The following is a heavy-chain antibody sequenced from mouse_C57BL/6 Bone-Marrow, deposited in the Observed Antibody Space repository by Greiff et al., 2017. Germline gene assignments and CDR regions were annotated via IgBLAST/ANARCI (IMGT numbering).Heavy chain of an antibody. CDR1: GFNIKDDY. D-gene: IGHD2-3*01. J-gene: IGHJ3*01. Sequence: VQLKESGAELVRPGASVKLSCTASGFNIKDDYMHWVKQRPEQGLEWIGWIDPENGDTDYASKFQGKATITEDTSSNTAYLQLSSLTSEDTAVYYGKTGPPDGYWFAYWGQGTLVTVSA. CDR2: IDPENGDT. V-gene: IGHV14-4*01. CDR3: KTGPPDGYWFAY.